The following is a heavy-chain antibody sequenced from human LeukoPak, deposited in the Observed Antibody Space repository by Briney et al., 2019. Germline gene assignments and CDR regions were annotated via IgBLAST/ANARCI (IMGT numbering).Heavy chain of an antibody. CDR1: GGFLSSYY. D-gene: IGHD1-26*01. CDR3: ARGGSVKGPPGL. J-gene: IGHJ3*01. CDR2: IYSRGGT. Sequence: SETLSLTCTVSGGFLSSYYWSWLRPPAGTGLEGMGRIYSRGGTTYNPSLTSRVTISVHASKNQFSLKLSSVTAADTAVYYCARGGSVKGPPGLGGQGKMVTAS. V-gene: IGHV4-4*07.